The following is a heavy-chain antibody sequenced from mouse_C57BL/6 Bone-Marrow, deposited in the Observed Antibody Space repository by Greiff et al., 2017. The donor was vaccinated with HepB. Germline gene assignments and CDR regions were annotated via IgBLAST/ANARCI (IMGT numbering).Heavy chain of an antibody. CDR1: GYTFPSYW. D-gene: IGHD1-1*01. Sequence: QVQLQQPGAELVRPGSSVKLSCKASGYTFPSYWMDWVKQRPGQGLEWIGNIYPSDSETHYNQKFKDKATLTVDKSSSTAYMQLSSLTSEDSAVYYCARHYYGSSYWYFDVWGTGTTVTVSS. V-gene: IGHV1-61*01. J-gene: IGHJ1*03. CDR3: ARHYYGSSYWYFDV. CDR2: IYPSDSET.